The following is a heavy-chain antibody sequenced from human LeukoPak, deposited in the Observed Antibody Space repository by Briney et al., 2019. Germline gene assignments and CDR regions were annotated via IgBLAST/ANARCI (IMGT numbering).Heavy chain of an antibody. Sequence: SETLSLTCTVSGGSISSSSCSWGWIRQPPGKGLEWIGSIYYSGNSYYNPSLKSRVTISVDTSKNQFSLRLSSVTAADTAVYYCARVPVNIWENWFDPWGQGTLVTVSS. CDR3: ARVPVNIWENWFDP. D-gene: IGHD1-26*01. CDR2: IYYSGNS. J-gene: IGHJ5*02. V-gene: IGHV4-39*07. CDR1: GGSISSSSCS.